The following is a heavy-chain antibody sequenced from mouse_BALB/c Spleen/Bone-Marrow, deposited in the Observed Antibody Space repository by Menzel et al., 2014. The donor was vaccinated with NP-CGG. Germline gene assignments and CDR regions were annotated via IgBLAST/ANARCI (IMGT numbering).Heavy chain of an antibody. CDR2: VYPGRGSI. J-gene: IGHJ4*01. V-gene: IGHV1S22*01. D-gene: IGHD1-3*01. Sequence: GSELVGPGASVKLSCKASGYTFTNYWIHWVKQRPGQGLEWIGNVYPGRGSINSDEKFKTKATLTVDTSSSTAYMHLNSLTSEDSAVYYCARRLRGYYAMDYWGQGTSVTVSS. CDR1: GYTFTNYW. CDR3: ARRLRGYYAMDY.